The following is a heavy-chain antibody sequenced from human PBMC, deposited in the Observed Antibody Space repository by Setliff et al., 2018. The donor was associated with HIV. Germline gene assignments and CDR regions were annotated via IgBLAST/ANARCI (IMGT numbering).Heavy chain of an antibody. CDR2: INHSGSA. J-gene: IGHJ4*02. CDR3: AKDPFTSSWYGFDY. CDR1: GGSFSGYY. D-gene: IGHD6-13*01. V-gene: IGHV4-34*01. Sequence: SETLSLTCAVYGGSFSGYYWTWIRQSPGKGLEWIGEINHSGSANYNPSLKSRVTISRDNSKNTLYLQMDSLRPEDTGFYYCAKDPFTSSWYGFDYWGQGALVTVSS.